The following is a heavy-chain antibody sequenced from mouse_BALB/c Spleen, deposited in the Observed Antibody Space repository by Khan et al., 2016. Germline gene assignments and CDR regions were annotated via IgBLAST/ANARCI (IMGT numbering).Heavy chain of an antibody. V-gene: IGHV4-1*02. Sequence: EVKLLEAGGGLVQPGGSLKLPCAASGFDFSRFWMSWVRQAPGKGLEWNGEIKQDSSTTNYMPSLKGKFQIVGDNAKNTVYVQMSKVRSEDTALYYCARRGYYFAMDYWGQGTSVTVSS. CDR1: GFDFSRFW. CDR2: IKQDSSTT. CDR3: ARRGYYFAMDY. J-gene: IGHJ4*01.